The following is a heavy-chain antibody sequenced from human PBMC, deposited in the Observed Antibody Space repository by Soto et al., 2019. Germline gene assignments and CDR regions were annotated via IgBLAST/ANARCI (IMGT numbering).Heavy chain of an antibody. J-gene: IGHJ6*02. D-gene: IGHD3-16*01. Sequence: QVQLVQSGAEVKKPGSSVKVSCKASGGTFSSYAISWVGQAPGQGLEWMGGIIPIFGTANYAQKFQGRVTITADESTSTAYMELSSLRSEDTAMYYCARVGGYGPTDQYYYYGMDVSGQGTTVTVSS. CDR3: ARVGGYGPTDQYYYYGMDV. CDR1: GGTFSSYA. CDR2: IIPIFGTA. V-gene: IGHV1-69*12.